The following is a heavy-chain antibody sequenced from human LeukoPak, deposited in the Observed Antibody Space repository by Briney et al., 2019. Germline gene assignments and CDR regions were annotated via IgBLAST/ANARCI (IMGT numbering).Heavy chain of an antibody. V-gene: IGHV1-3*04. D-gene: IGHD5-18*01. Sequence: ASVKVSCKASGYIFTSYPIHWVRQAPGQRLEWMGWINTGNGNTKYSQKFGGRVTVTRDTSATAAYMEPSSLRSEDTAVYYCARDRAMADYWGQGTLVTVSS. CDR1: GYIFTSYP. CDR2: INTGNGNT. J-gene: IGHJ4*02. CDR3: ARDRAMADY.